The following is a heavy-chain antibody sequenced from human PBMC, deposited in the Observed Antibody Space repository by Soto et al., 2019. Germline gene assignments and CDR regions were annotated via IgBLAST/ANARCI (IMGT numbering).Heavy chain of an antibody. V-gene: IGHV3-23*01. CDR1: GFTFSSYA. D-gene: IGHD6-6*01. Sequence: VRLSCAASGFTFSSYARSWVRQAPGKGLEWVSAISGSGGSTYYADSVKGRFTISRDNSKNTLYLQMNSLRAEDTAVYYCANGGAARPNYYYGMDVSGQGNTGTVSS. J-gene: IGHJ6*02. CDR2: ISGSGGST. CDR3: ANGGAARPNYYYGMDV.